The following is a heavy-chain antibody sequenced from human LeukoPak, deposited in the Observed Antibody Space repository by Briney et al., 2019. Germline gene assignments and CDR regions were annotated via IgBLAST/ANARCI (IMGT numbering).Heavy chain of an antibody. J-gene: IGHJ4*02. CDR3: AEDFYDSLGYYYYFDH. CDR1: GGIFSSYA. Sequence: SVKASCKASGGIFSSYAISWVRQAPGQGLEWMGRIIPMYGTANYAPKFQDRVTITADKAADTAYMEVTSLRFEDTAVYFCAEDFYDSLGYYYYFDHWGQGILVTVSS. D-gene: IGHD3-22*01. V-gene: IGHV1-69*06. CDR2: IIPMYGTA.